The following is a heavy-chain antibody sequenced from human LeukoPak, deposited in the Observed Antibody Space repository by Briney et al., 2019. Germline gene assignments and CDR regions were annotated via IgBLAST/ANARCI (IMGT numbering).Heavy chain of an antibody. CDR2: IYTSGST. CDR3: ARGWRGYSYGY. J-gene: IGHJ4*02. CDR1: GGSISSGSYY. D-gene: IGHD5-18*01. Sequence: SETLSLTCTVSGGSISSGSYYWSWIRQPAGKGLEWIGRIYTSGSTNYNPSLKSRVTISVDTSKNQFSLKLSSVTAADTAVYYCARGWRGYSYGYWGQGTLVTVSS. V-gene: IGHV4-61*02.